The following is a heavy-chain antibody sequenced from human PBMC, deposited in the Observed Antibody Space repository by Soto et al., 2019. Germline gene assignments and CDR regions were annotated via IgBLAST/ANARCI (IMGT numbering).Heavy chain of an antibody. D-gene: IGHD3-16*02. CDR2: IIPILGIA. CDR3: AGGLGGVIVSSDY. Sequence: SVKISCKASGGTFSSYAISWVRQAPGQGLEWMGRIIPILGIANYAQKFQGRVTITADKSTSTAYMELSSLRSEDTAVYYCAGGLGGVIVSSDYWGQGTLVTVSS. V-gene: IGHV1-69*04. CDR1: GGTFSSYA. J-gene: IGHJ4*02.